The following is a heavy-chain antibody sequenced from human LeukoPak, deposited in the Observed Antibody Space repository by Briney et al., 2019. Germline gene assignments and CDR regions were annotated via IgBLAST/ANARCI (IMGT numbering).Heavy chain of an antibody. V-gene: IGHV4-59*08. J-gene: IGHJ4*02. CDR3: ARGTTGIYLKYYFDY. CDR1: GGSISSYY. CDR2: IYYSGST. Sequence: ASETLSLTCTVPGGSISSYYWSWIRQPPGKGLEWIGYIYYSGSTNYNPSLKSRVTISGDTSKNQFSLKLSSVTAADTAVYYCARGTTGIYLKYYFDYWGQGTLVTVSS. D-gene: IGHD1-26*01.